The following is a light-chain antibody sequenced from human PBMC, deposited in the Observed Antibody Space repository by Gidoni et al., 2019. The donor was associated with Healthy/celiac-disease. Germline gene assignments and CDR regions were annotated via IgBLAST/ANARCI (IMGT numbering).Light chain of an antibody. V-gene: IGKV1-9*01. CDR2: AAS. Sequence: DIHLTQSPSFLSASVGDRVTITCRASQGISSYLAWYQQKPGKAPTLLIYAASTLQSGVPSRFSGSGSGTEFTLTISSLQPEDFATYYCQQLNSYLFTFGPGTKVDIK. CDR3: QQLNSYLFT. J-gene: IGKJ3*01. CDR1: QGISSY.